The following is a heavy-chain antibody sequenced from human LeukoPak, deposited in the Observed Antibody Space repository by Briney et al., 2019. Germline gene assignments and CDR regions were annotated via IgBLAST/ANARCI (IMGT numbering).Heavy chain of an antibody. V-gene: IGHV1-2*02. CDR3: ARDQYSSGQGDY. D-gene: IGHD6-19*01. J-gene: IGHJ4*02. CDR2: INPNNGGT. Sequence: ASVKVSCKASGYTFTGYYIHWVRQAPGQGLEWMGWINPNNGGTNYAQKFQGRVTMTRDTSISTAYMELSRLRSDDTAVYYCARDQYSSGQGDYWSQGTLVTVSS. CDR1: GYTFTGYY.